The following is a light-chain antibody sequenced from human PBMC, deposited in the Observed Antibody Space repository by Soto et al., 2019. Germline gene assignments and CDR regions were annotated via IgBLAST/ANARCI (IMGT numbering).Light chain of an antibody. J-gene: IGLJ2*01. V-gene: IGLV1-44*01. CDR3: AAWGDSLNGQEV. Sequence: QSVLTQPPSASGTPGLRVTISCSGSSSNIGSNTVNWYKQLPGTAPKLLIYFNNQRPSGVPDRFSGSKSGTSASLAISGLQSEDEADYYCAAWGDSLNGQEVFGGGTKLTVL. CDR1: SSNIGSNT. CDR2: FNN.